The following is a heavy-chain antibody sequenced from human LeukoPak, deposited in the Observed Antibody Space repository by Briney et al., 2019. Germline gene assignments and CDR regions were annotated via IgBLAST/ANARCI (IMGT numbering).Heavy chain of an antibody. V-gene: IGHV4-31*03. CDR3: ARESRNCSGGSCYSGWFDP. CDR2: IYYSGST. D-gene: IGHD2-15*01. Sequence: NPSETLSLTCTVSGGSISSGGYYWSWIRQHPGKGLEWIGYIYYSGSTYYNPSLKSRVTISVDTSKNQFSLKLSSVTAADTAVYYCARESRNCSGGSCYSGWFDPWGQGTLVTVSS. J-gene: IGHJ5*02. CDR1: GGSISSGGYY.